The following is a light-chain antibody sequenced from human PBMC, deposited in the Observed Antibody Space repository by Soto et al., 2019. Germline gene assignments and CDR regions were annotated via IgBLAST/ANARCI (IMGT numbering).Light chain of an antibody. CDR1: QDISSF. CDR3: QQLNSYPLT. CDR2: AAS. J-gene: IGKJ5*01. V-gene: IGKV1-9*01. Sequence: IQLTQSPSSLSASIGDRVTIPCRASQDISSFLAWYQQKPGTAPKLLIYAASTLQSGVPSRFSGSGSGTDFTLTISSLQPEDFATYFCQQLNSYPLTFGQGTRLEI.